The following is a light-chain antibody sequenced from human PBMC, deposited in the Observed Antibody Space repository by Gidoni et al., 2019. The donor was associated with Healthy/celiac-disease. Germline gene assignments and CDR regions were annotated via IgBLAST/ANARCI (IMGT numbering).Light chain of an antibody. CDR2: GNS. CDR3: QSYDSSLSGWV. J-gene: IGLJ3*02. Sequence: QSVLTQPPSVSGAPAQRVTISCTGSSSNIAAGYDVHWYQQLPVTAPKLLLYGNSNRPSGVPDRFSGSKSGTSASLAITGLQAEDEADYYCQSYDSSLSGWVFGGGTKLTVL. CDR1: SSNIAAGYD. V-gene: IGLV1-40*01.